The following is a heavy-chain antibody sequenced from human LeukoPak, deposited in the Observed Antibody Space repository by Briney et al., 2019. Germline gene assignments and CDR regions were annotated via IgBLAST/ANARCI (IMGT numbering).Heavy chain of an antibody. D-gene: IGHD5-18*01. CDR2: ISSDGSNT. V-gene: IGHV3-30-3*01. CDR3: ARDTDTAMGI. J-gene: IGHJ4*02. CDR1: GFTFSRHP. Sequence: PGGSLRLSCAASGFTFSRHPMHWVRQAPGKGLEWVALISSDGSNTYYAGSLRGRFTISRDISKNTLYLQMNSLRGEDTAVYFCARDTDTAMGIGGQGTLVTVSS.